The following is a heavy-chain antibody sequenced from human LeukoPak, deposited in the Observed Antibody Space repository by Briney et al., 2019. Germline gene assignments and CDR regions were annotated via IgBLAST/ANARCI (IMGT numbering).Heavy chain of an antibody. CDR2: IRYDGSNK. J-gene: IGHJ4*02. D-gene: IGHD6-13*01. CDR3: ARDSTEQQLPFDY. CDR1: GFTFSNYW. Sequence: PGGSLRLSCAASGFTFSNYWMSWVRQAPGKGLEWVAFIRYDGSNKYYADSVKGRFTISRDNSKNTLYLQMNSLRAEDSAVYYCARDSTEQQLPFDYWGQGTLVTVSS. V-gene: IGHV3-30*02.